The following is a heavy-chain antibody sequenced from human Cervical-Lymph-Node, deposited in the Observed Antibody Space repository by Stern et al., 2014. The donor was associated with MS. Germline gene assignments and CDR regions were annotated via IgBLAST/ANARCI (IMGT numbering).Heavy chain of an antibody. CDR3: VLPSKVTTAAFDV. D-gene: IGHD4-17*01. V-gene: IGHV1-69*06. CDR2: IIPIFDTP. CDR1: GGTFTSFS. Sequence: QVQLMQSGAEVKKPGSSVNVSCKASGGTFTSFSIHWVRQVPGQSLEWMGGIIPIFDTPNLAQKFQGRVTITADSSTSTVYMALNSLRSDDTAVYYCVLPSKVTTAAFDVWGRGTMVTVSS. J-gene: IGHJ3*01.